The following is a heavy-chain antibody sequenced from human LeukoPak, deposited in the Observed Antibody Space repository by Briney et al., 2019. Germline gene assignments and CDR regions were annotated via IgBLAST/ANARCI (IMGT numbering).Heavy chain of an antibody. J-gene: IGHJ6*02. CDR1: GGTFSSYA. CDR3: AREGAYSSSFYYYYGMDV. D-gene: IGHD6-13*01. CDR2: IIPILGIA. V-gene: IGHV1-69*04. Sequence: SVKVSCKASGGTFSSYAISWVRQAPGQGLEWMGRIIPILGIANYAQKLQGRVTITADKSTSTAYMELSSLRSQDTAVYYCAREGAYSSSFYYYYGMDVWGQGTTVTVSS.